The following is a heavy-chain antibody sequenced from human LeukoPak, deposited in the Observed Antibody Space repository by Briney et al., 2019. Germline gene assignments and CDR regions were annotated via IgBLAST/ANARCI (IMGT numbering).Heavy chain of an antibody. V-gene: IGHV4-39*07. D-gene: IGHD2-8*01. J-gene: IGHJ4*02. CDR1: GGSISGSSYY. Sequence: PSETLSLTCTVSGGSISGSSYYWGWIRQPPGKGLEWIGSIYYSGSTYYNPSLKSRVTVSVDTSKSQFSLKLSSVTAADTAVYYCARDNDLWGQGTLVTVSS. CDR2: IYYSGST. CDR3: ARDNDL.